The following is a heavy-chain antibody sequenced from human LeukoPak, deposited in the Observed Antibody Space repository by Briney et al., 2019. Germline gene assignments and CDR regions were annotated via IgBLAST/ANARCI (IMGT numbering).Heavy chain of an antibody. V-gene: IGHV4-61*08. Sequence: SETLSLTCAVSGGSISSGGYSWSWIRQPPGKGLEWIGYIYYSGSTNYNPSLKSRVTISVDTSKNQFSLKLSSVTAADTAVYYCARDGIRELGRGSAFDIWGQGTMVTVSS. CDR3: ARDGIRELGRGSAFDI. CDR1: GGSISSGGYS. CDR2: IYYSGST. J-gene: IGHJ3*02. D-gene: IGHD1-7*01.